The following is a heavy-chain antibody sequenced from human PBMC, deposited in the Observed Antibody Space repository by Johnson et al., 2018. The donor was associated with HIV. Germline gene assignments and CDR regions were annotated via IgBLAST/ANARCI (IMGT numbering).Heavy chain of an antibody. CDR3: VSVVRMPFSSDWKGFDI. V-gene: IGHV3-9*01. CDR1: GFTFDDYA. Sequence: QLVESGGGLVQPGRSLRLSCAASGFTFDDYAMHWVRQAPGKGLEWVSGISWNSGSIGYADSVKGRFTISRDNAKNSLYLQMNSLRAEDTALYYCVSVVRMPFSSDWKGFDIWGQG. CDR2: ISWNSGSI. D-gene: IGHD6-19*01. J-gene: IGHJ3*02.